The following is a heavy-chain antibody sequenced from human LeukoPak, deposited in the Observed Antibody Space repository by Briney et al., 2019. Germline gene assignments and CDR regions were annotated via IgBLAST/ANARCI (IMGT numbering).Heavy chain of an antibody. CDR1: GYTFTGYY. D-gene: IGHD6-13*01. CDR2: INPNSGGT. CDR3: ARGGSAVSWYGRGAFDI. Sequence: ASVKVSCKASGYTFTGYYMHWVRQAPGQGLEWMGWINPNSGGTNYAQKFQGRVTMTRDTSISTAYMELSRLRSDDTAVYYCARGGSAVSWYGRGAFDIWGQGTMVTVSS. J-gene: IGHJ3*02. V-gene: IGHV1-2*02.